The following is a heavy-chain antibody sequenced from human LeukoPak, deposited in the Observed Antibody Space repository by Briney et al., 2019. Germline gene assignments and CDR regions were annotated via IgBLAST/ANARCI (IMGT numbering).Heavy chain of an antibody. J-gene: IGHJ6*03. V-gene: IGHV3-7*01. Sequence: GGSLRLSCAASGFIFSNYWMSWVRQAPGKGLEWVANIKQDGSEKFYVDSVRGRFTIPRDNAKNSLYLQMNSLRAEDTAVYNCARVPLNYYYYMDVWGKGTTVTVSS. CDR2: IKQDGSEK. CDR3: ARVPLNYYYYMDV. CDR1: GFIFSNYW.